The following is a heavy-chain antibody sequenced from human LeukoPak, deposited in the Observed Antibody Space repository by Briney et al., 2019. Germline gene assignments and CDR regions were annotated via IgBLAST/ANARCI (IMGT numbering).Heavy chain of an antibody. J-gene: IGHJ5*02. Sequence: VASVKVSCKASGGTFSSYAISWVRQAPGQGLEWMGGIIPIFGTANYAQKFQGRVTITADESTSTAYMELSSLRSEDTAVYYCATNAQYYYDSSGYYYNWFDLWGQGTLVTVSS. CDR2: IIPIFGTA. V-gene: IGHV1-69*13. D-gene: IGHD3-22*01. CDR1: GGTFSSYA. CDR3: ATNAQYYYDSSGYYYNWFDL.